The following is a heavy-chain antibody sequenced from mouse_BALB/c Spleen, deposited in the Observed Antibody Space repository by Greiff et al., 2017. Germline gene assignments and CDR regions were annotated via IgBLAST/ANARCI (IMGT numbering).Heavy chain of an antibody. V-gene: IGHV1S81*02. CDR1: GYTFTIYW. CDR3: ARGDYDSYYFDD. D-gene: IGHD2-4*01. CDR2: INPSNGRT. J-gene: IGHJ2*01. Sequence: VQLQQPGAELVKPGASVKLSCKASGYTFTIYWMHWVKQRPGQGLEWIGEINPSNGRTNYNEKFKSKATLTVDKSSSTAYMQLSSLTSEDSAVYYCARGDYDSYYFDDWGQGTTLTVSS.